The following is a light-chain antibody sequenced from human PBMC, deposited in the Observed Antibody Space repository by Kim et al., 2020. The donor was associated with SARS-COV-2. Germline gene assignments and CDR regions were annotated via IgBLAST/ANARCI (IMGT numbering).Light chain of an antibody. J-gene: IGKJ1*01. CDR1: QSIDIW. V-gene: IGKV1-5*03. CDR3: QQYRSHWT. Sequence: SASVGDRVTITCQASQSIDIWLAWYQQKPGKAPKLLIYQASSLESEVPSRFSGSGSGTEFTLTISSLQPDDFATYYCQQYRSHWTFGQGTKVDIK. CDR2: QAS.